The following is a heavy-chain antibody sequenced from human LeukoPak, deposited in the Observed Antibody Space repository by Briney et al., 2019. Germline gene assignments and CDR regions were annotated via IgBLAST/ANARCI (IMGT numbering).Heavy chain of an antibody. CDR2: ISSDGRHI. V-gene: IGHV3-30*04. J-gene: IGHJ4*02. Sequence: QAGRSLRLSCAASGFIFSSYAVHWVRQAPGKGLEWVAVISSDGRHIFYADSVKGRFTISRDNSKNTLYLQMNSLRAEDTAVYYCARDRSRGGGSSSWPFDYWGQGTLVTVSS. CDR1: GFIFSSYA. D-gene: IGHD6-13*01. CDR3: ARDRSRGGGSSSWPFDY.